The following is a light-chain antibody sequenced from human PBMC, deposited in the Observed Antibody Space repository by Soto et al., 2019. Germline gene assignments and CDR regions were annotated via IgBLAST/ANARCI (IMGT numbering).Light chain of an antibody. CDR2: KAS. CDR3: QQYNTYPLT. Sequence: DIQMTQSPSTLSASVGDRVTITCRASQSISSWLAWYQQKPGKAPKLLIYKASSLEGGVPSRFSGSGSGTEFTLTISSLQPDDFATYYCQQYNTYPLTFGRGTKVEIK. J-gene: IGKJ4*01. V-gene: IGKV1-5*03. CDR1: QSISSW.